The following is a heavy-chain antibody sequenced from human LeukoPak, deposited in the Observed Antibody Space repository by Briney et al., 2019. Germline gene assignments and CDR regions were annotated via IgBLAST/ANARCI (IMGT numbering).Heavy chain of an antibody. CDR2: IYYSGST. Sequence: PSETLSLTCTVSGGSISSYYWSWIRQPPGKGLEWIGYIYYSGSTNYNPSLKSPVTISVDTSKNQFSLKLSSVTAADTAVYYCARDYYGSGSLSRSISYYYGMDVWGQGTTVTVSS. J-gene: IGHJ6*02. V-gene: IGHV4-59*01. D-gene: IGHD3-10*01. CDR1: GGSISSYY. CDR3: ARDYYGSGSLSRSISYYYGMDV.